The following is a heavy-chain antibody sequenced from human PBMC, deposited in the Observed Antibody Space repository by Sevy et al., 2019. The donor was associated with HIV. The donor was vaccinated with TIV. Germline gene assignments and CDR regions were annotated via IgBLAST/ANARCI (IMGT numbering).Heavy chain of an antibody. J-gene: IGHJ6*03. D-gene: IGHD6-19*01. V-gene: IGHV5-51*01. CDR3: ARHRASYSSGWLGYYYYMDV. CDR1: GYSFTSYW. Sequence: GESLKISCKGSGYSFTSYWIGWVRQMPGKGLEWMGIIYPGDSDTRYSPSFQGQVTISADKSIITAYLPWSSLKASDTAMYYCARHRASYSSGWLGYYYYMDVWGKGTTVTVSS. CDR2: IYPGDSDT.